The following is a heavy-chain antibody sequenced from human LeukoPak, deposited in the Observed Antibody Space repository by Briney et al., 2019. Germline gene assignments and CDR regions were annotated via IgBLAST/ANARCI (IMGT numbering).Heavy chain of an antibody. CDR3: ARVRVAAAGTVGEYNWFDP. V-gene: IGHV1-69*05. Sequence: PRASVKLSCKASGGTFSSYAISWVRQAPGQGLEWMGGIIPIFGTANYAQQFQGRVTITTDESTSTAYMELSSLRSEDTAVYYCARVRVAAAGTVGEYNWFDPWGQGTLVTDS. CDR2: IIPIFGTA. CDR1: GGTFSSYA. J-gene: IGHJ5*02. D-gene: IGHD6-13*01.